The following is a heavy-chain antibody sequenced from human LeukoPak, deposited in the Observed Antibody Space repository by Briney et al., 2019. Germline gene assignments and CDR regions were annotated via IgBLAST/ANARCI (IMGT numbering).Heavy chain of an antibody. J-gene: IGHJ4*02. CDR1: GFTFSDHY. Sequence: GGSLRLSCAAPGFTFSDHYMDWVRQAPGKGLEWVGRTRNKANSYTTEYAASVKGRFTISRDDSNNSLYLQMNSLKTDDTAVYYCARSGRSGSYYSDFDYWGQGTLVTVSS. D-gene: IGHD1-26*01. CDR3: ARSGRSGSYYSDFDY. V-gene: IGHV3-72*01. CDR2: TRNKANSYTT.